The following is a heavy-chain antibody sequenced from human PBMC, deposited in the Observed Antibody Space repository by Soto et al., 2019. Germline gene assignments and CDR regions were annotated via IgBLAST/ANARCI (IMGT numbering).Heavy chain of an antibody. CDR3: AKGVLSFHYGMEV. V-gene: IGHV3-23*01. J-gene: IGHJ6*02. Sequence: EVQLLQSGGGVVPPGGSLRLACATSGFTFNTYPMTWVRQAPGKGLGWVSSISSTAGRTSSYADSVKGRFAISRDFSDNTVYRQMNNLWCDEPAVYFCAKGVLSFHYGMEVWGQGTTVTVSS. D-gene: IGHD3-10*01. CDR2: ISSTAGRTS. CDR1: GFTFNTYP.